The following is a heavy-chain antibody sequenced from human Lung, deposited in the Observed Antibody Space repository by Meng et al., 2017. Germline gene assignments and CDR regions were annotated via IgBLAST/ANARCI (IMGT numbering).Heavy chain of an antibody. CDR3: ARGGVTTDD. CDR1: GFTCVAPW. CDR2: ISGEWSST. V-gene: IGHV3-74*01. D-gene: IGHD4-17*01. Sequence: EGPVLGAAVRLLAPAVSLSLLCSTSGFTCVAPWMHWVRQGPGKGLESVSRISGEWSSTIFTDSVQGRFTMSRDNAKNTLSLQMNSLRAEDTAVYYCARGGVTTDDWGQGTLVTVSS. J-gene: IGHJ4*02.